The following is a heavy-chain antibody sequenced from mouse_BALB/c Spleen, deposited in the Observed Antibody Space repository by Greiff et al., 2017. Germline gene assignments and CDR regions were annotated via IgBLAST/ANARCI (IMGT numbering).Heavy chain of an antibody. J-gene: IGHJ4*01. D-gene: IGHD4-1*01. Sequence: VQLQQSGAELMKPGASVKISCKATGYTFSSYWIEWVKQRPGHGLEWIGEILPGSGSTNYNEKFKGKATFTADTSSNTAYMQLSSLTSEDSAVYYCARGTGRNAMDYWGQGTSVTVSS. CDR3: ARGTGRNAMDY. V-gene: IGHV1-9*01. CDR2: ILPGSGST. CDR1: GYTFSSYW.